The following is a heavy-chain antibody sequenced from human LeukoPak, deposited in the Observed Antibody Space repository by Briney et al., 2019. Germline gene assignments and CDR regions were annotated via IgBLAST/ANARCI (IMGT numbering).Heavy chain of an antibody. J-gene: IGHJ4*02. V-gene: IGHV1-3*01. Sequence: ASVKVSCKASGYTFTGYYMHWVRQAPGQGLEWMGWINAGNGNTKYSQNFQGRVTITRYTSANTAYMELSSLRSEDTAVYYCARTSAAFFFDFWGQGTLVTVSA. CDR2: INAGNGNT. CDR1: GYTFTGYY. D-gene: IGHD3-3*01. CDR3: ARTSAAFFFDF.